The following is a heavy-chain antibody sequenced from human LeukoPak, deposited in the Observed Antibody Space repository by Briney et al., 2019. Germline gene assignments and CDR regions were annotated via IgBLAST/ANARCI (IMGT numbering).Heavy chain of an antibody. Sequence: KPSETLSLTCTVSGGSISSSSYYWGWIRQPPGKGLEWIGSIYYSGITYYNASLKSQVSISIDTSKNQFSLRLTSVTAADTAVYYCARQTGSGLFILPGGQGTLVTVSS. CDR1: GGSISSSSYY. CDR2: IYYSGIT. D-gene: IGHD3/OR15-3a*01. J-gene: IGHJ4*02. CDR3: ARQTGSGLFILP. V-gene: IGHV4-39*01.